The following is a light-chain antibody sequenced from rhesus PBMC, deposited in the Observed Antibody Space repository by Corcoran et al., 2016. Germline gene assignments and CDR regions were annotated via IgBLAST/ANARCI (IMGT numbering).Light chain of an antibody. CDR3: LQYNSSPLT. CDR2: KAS. CDR1: QGISSW. Sequence: DIQMTQSPSSLSASVGDTVTITCQASQGISSWLAWYQQKPGKAPKLLIYKASSLQRGVPLRFSGSGSGTDFTLSISSLKPEDFATYYCLQYNSSPLTFGGGTKVEIK. J-gene: IGKJ4*01. V-gene: IGKV1-22*01.